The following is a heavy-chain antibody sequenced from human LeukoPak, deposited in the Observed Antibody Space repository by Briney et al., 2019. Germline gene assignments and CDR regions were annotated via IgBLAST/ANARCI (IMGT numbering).Heavy chain of an antibody. Sequence: GGSLRLSCAASGFTFSSYSMNWVRQAPGKGLEWVSSISSSSSYIYYADSVKGRFTISRDNAKNSLYLQMNSLRAEDTAVYYCARGGYSSGWYDPLDYWGQGTLVTVSS. CDR2: ISSSSSYI. J-gene: IGHJ4*02. V-gene: IGHV3-21*01. CDR3: ARGGYSSGWYDPLDY. CDR1: GFTFSSYS. D-gene: IGHD6-19*01.